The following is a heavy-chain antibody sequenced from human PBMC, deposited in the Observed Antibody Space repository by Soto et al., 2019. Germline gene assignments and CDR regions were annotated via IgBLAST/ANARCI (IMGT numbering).Heavy chain of an antibody. CDR1: GGTFSSYA. Sequence: SVKVSCKASGGTFSSYAISWVRQAPGQGLEWMGGIIPIFGTANYAQKFQGRVTMTRNTSISTAYMELSSLRSEDTAVYYCARGITGTTSAFDIWGQGTMVTVSS. D-gene: IGHD1-7*01. CDR2: IIPIFGTA. J-gene: IGHJ3*02. V-gene: IGHV1-69*05. CDR3: ARGITGTTSAFDI.